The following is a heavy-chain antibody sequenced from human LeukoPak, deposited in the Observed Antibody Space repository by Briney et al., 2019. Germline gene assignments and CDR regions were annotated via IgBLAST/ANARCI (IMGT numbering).Heavy chain of an antibody. CDR2: IYPADSDT. V-gene: IGHV5-51*01. CDR3: ARHFSRSSPADY. CDR1: GYSFRNQW. J-gene: IGHJ4*02. Sequence: GESLKISCKASGYSFRNQWIGWVRQMPGKGLEWMGIIYPADSDTRYSPSFQGQVTISADKSITTAYLQWSSLKASDTAMYHCARHFSRSSPADYWGQGTLVTVSS. D-gene: IGHD6-6*01.